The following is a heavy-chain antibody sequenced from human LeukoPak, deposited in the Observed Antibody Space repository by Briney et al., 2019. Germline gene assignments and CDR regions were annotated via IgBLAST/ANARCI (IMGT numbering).Heavy chain of an antibody. CDR3: ARDSSWSFDY. CDR2: MGGSTSRSTI. CDR1: GFTFITYS. D-gene: IGHD2-8*01. J-gene: IGHJ4*02. Sequence: GGSLSLSCIAFGFTFITYSLNWVRQAPGKGLEWVSYMGGSTSRSTISYADSVKGRFTVSRDNAKNSVYLQMNSLRDEDTAVYFCARDSSWSFDYWGQGTVVTVSS. V-gene: IGHV3-48*02.